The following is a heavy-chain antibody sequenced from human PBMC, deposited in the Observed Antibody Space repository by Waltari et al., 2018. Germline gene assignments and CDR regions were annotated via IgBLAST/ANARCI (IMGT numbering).Heavy chain of an antibody. D-gene: IGHD2-15*01. CDR3: ARGRNSGFDY. V-gene: IGHV6-1*01. J-gene: IGHJ4*02. CDR2: TYYRSKWSN. CDR1: GDSISSNGVA. Sequence: QVQLQQSGPELVKPSQTLSLTCDISGDSISSNGVAWNWIRQSPSRGLEWLGRTYYRSKWSNDYAGSVKSRITINPDTSKNQFSLQLNSVTPDDTALYYCARGRNSGFDYWGQGTLVTVSS.